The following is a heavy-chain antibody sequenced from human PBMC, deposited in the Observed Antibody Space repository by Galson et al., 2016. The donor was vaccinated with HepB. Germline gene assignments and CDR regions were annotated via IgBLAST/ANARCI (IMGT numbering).Heavy chain of an antibody. J-gene: IGHJ5*02. CDR1: GFAFSTYA. V-gene: IGHV3-30-3*02. CDR3: ASGASGTTHGPNWFDP. CDR2: ISFDGTNK. D-gene: IGHD1-1*01. Sequence: SLRLSCATSGFAFSTYAMHWVRQAPGKGLEWVAVISFDGTNKYYAESVKGRFTISRDTSKNTVSLQMTSLRGEDTAVYYCASGASGTTHGPNWFDPWGQGTRVIVAS.